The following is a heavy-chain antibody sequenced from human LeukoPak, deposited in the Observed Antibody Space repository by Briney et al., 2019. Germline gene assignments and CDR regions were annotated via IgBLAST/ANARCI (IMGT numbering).Heavy chain of an antibody. CDR3: AREGFGELLGSGFDP. J-gene: IGHJ5*02. D-gene: IGHD3-10*01. V-gene: IGHV1-8*02. CDR1: GYTFTSYG. Sequence: ASVKVSCKASGYTFTSYGISWVRQATGQGLEWMGWMNPNSGNTGYAQKFQGRVTMTRNTSISTAYMELSSLRCEDTAVYYCAREGFGELLGSGFDPWGQGTLVTVSS. CDR2: MNPNSGNT.